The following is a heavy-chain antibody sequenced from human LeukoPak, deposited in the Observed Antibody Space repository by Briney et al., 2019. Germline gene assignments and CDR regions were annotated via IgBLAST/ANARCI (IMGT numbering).Heavy chain of an antibody. V-gene: IGHV4-31*03. J-gene: IGHJ3*02. CDR3: ARAPPRRKGGFDI. CDR2: IYYSGST. CDR1: GDSVSGGGYY. Sequence: PSETLSLTCTVSGDSVSGGGYYWSWIRQHPGKGLEWTGYIYYSGSTNYNPSLKSRVTISLDTSKNQVSLGLSSVTAADSAVYYCARAPPRRKGGFDIWGQGTGVTVAS. D-gene: IGHD2-15*01.